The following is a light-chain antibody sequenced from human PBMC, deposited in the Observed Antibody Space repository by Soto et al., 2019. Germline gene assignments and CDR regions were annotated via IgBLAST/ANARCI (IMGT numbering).Light chain of an antibody. CDR2: EVS. J-gene: IGLJ1*01. Sequence: ALTQPASVSGSPGQSITISCTGTSSDVGGYNYVSWYQQHPGKAPKLMIYEVSNRPSGVSNRFSGSKSGNTASLTISGLQAEDEADYYCTSYTSSITYVFGTGTKVTVL. V-gene: IGLV2-14*01. CDR3: TSYTSSITYV. CDR1: SSDVGGYNY.